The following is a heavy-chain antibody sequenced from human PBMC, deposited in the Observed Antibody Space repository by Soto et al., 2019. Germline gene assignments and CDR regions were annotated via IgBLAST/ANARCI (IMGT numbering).Heavy chain of an antibody. CDR1: GDSVSSNSVT. V-gene: IGHV6-1*01. Sequence: PSQTLSLTCAISGDSVSSNSVTWNWIRQSPSGGLEWLGKTYYTSTWNNVYAGSVKSRITINPDTSKNQVSLQVNSVTPEDTAVYYCARQWSNSGWIGYDIWGKGTMVTVSS. D-gene: IGHD6-25*01. CDR3: ARQWSNSGWIGYDI. CDR2: TYYTSTWNN. J-gene: IGHJ3*02.